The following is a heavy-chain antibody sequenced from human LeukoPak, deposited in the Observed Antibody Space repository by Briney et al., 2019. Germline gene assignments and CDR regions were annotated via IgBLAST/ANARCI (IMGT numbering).Heavy chain of an antibody. D-gene: IGHD2-15*01. J-gene: IGHJ6*02. V-gene: IGHV3-23*01. CDR3: ARSGYCSGGGCYYYDGMDV. CDR1: GFTFSSYA. CDR2: ISGSGGST. Sequence: GGSLRLSCAASGFTFSSYAMSWVRQAPGKGLEWVSAISGSGGSTYYADSVKGRFTISRDNSKNTLYLQMNSLRAEDTAVYYCARSGYCSGGGCYYYDGMDVWGQGTTVTVSS.